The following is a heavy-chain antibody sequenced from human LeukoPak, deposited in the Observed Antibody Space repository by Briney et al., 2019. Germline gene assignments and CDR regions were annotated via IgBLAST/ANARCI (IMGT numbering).Heavy chain of an antibody. CDR2: IYRSSNGDTT. V-gene: IGHV3-15*01. J-gene: IGHJ4*02. CDR1: GITFSNAW. Sequence: GGSLRLSCAAYGITFSNAWMTWVRQAPGKGREGGGRIYRSSNGDTTDYGARVKGRFTMSRNDSKNTLYLQMNSLKTEDTAVYYCTTYSSGSCPFWGQGTLVTVSS. CDR3: TTYSSGSCPF. D-gene: IGHD6-19*01.